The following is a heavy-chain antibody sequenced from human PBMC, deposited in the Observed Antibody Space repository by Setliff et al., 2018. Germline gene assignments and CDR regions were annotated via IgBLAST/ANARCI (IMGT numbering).Heavy chain of an antibody. J-gene: IGHJ3*02. V-gene: IGHV1-2*06. CDR2: INPSSGAT. CDR1: GYTFTGYY. CDR3: ARDGGGDSDAFDI. D-gene: IGHD3-16*01. Sequence: GASVKVSCKASGYTFTGYYMYWVRQAPGQGLEWMGRINPSSGATIYAQKFQGRVTMTSDTSISTAYMELGRLRSDDTAVYFCARDGGGDSDAFDIWGQGIMVTVSS.